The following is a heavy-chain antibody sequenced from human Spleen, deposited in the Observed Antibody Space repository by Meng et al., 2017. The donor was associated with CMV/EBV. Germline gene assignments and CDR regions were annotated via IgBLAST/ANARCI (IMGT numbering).Heavy chain of an antibody. J-gene: IGHJ6*02. D-gene: IGHD3-10*01. CDR3: ARDMYYYFDPHYYYGMDV. CDR2: ISSSRSFI. Sequence: GESLKISCVASGFTFSTYSMNWVRQAPGKGLEWVSSISSSRSFIYYADSVRGRFTISRDNAKNSLYLQMNSLRAEDTAVYYCARDMYYYFDPHYYYGMDVWGQGTTVTLSS. V-gene: IGHV3-21*01. CDR1: GFTFSTYS.